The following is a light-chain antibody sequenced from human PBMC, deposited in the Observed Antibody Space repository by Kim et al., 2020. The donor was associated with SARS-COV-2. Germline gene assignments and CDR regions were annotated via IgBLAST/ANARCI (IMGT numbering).Light chain of an antibody. V-gene: IGLV1-44*01. J-gene: IGLJ3*02. CDR3: AAWDDSLNGVV. CDR2: TDI. Sequence: GQRVTLSCSGSSSNVETNPVTWYQQLPGTAPKFLIYTDIRRPSGVPGRFSGSKSGTSASLAISGLQSDDEADYYCAAWDDSLNGVVFGGGTQLTVL. CDR1: SSNVETNP.